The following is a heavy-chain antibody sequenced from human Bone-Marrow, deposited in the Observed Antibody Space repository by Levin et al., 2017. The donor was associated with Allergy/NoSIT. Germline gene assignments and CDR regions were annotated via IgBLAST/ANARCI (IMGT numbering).Heavy chain of an antibody. CDR3: ARHIADVSLIRGLDRAFDY. V-gene: IGHV4-39*01. Sequence: SETLSLTCSVSGDSISRSNSYWGWIRQPPERGLEWIGTMSYSGNTYYNSSLKSRVTFSVDTSRNKFSLRLTSVTAADTAIYYCARHIADVSLIRGLDRAFDYWGQGTLATVSS. CDR1: GDSISRSNSY. J-gene: IGHJ4*02. CDR2: MSYSGNT. D-gene: IGHD3-9*01.